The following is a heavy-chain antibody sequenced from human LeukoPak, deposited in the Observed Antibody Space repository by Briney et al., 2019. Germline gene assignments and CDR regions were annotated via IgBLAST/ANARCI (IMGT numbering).Heavy chain of an antibody. CDR3: ARLLRLLTYFDY. CDR1: GGSISSSSYY. Sequence: PSETLSLTCTVSGGSISSSSYYWGWIRQPPGKGLEWIGSIYYSGSTYYNPSLKSRVTISVDTSKNQFSLKLSSVTAADTAVYYCARLLRLLTYFDYWGQGTLVTVSS. D-gene: IGHD3-22*01. V-gene: IGHV4-39*01. J-gene: IGHJ4*02. CDR2: IYYSGST.